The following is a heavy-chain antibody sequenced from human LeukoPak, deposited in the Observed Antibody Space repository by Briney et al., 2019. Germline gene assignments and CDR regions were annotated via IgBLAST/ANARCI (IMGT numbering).Heavy chain of an antibody. V-gene: IGHV3-7*01. J-gene: IGHJ4*02. D-gene: IGHD6-19*01. Sequence: GGSLRLSCTASGFTFSSYWMSWVRLAPGKGLEWVANIKLDGSQKYYVDSVRGRFINSRDNAKNSLYLQMNSLRAEDTAVYYCARDNSVGKQWLRVWGQGALVTVSS. CDR3: ARDNSVGKQWLRV. CDR1: GFTFSSYW. CDR2: IKLDGSQK.